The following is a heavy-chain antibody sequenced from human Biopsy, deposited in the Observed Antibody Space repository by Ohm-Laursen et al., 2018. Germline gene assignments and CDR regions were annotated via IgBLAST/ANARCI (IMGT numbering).Heavy chain of an antibody. V-gene: IGHV1-2*02. CDR3: ARVPAYPSIDGYYGLDL. Sequence: ASVKVSCKASGFSFTGYYIHWVRQAPGQGLEWMGWINPNSGNANYAQSFQGRLTVTRDTSISTAYMELTSLTFDDTAIYYCARVPAYPSIDGYYGLDLWGQGTTVSVSS. CDR1: GFSFTGYY. D-gene: IGHD3-9*01. CDR2: INPNSGNA. J-gene: IGHJ6*02.